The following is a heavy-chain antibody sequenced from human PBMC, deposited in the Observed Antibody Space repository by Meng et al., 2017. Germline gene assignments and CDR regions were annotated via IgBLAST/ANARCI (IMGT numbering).Heavy chain of an antibody. CDR1: GFTFSSYG. J-gene: IGHJ4*02. V-gene: IGHV3-33*01. D-gene: IGHD2-21*02. CDR2: IWYDGSNK. CDR3: ARDFAGGDYSYFDY. Sequence: WGSLRLSCAASGFTFSSYGMHWVRQAPGKGLEWVAVIWYDGSNKYYADSVKGRFTISRDNSKNTLYLQMNSLRAEDTAVYYCARDFAGGDYSYFDYWGQGTLVTVSS.